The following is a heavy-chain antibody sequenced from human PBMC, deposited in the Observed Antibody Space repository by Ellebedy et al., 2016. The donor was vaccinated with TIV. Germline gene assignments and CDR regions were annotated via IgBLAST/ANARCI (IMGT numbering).Heavy chain of an antibody. CDR1: GYSFTSYW. CDR3: ARSRGAPGDFWSGDHYFDY. D-gene: IGHD3-3*01. Sequence: KVSCKASGYSFTSYWIGWVRQMPGKGLEWMGIIYPGDSDTRYSPSFQGQVTISADKSISTAYLQWSSLKASDTAMYYCARSRGAPGDFWSGDHYFDYWGQGTLVTVSS. CDR2: IYPGDSDT. V-gene: IGHV5-51*01. J-gene: IGHJ4*02.